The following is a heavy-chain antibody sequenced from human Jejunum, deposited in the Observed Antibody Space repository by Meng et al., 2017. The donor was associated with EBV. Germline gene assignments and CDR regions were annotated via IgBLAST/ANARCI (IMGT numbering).Heavy chain of an antibody. CDR2: TVPIFGTT. CDR3: ARAGGDYEDY. CDR1: GDRFGTYF. Sequence: QEQWGESGAEGKKPGSLVKVPCKASGDRFGTYFVSWVRKAPEQGLEWMGNTVPIFGTTSYAQKFQGRVTITADESTRTAFMELRNLRSEDSAMYYCARAGGDYEDYWGQGTLVTVSS. J-gene: IGHJ4*02. D-gene: IGHD4-17*01. V-gene: IGHV1-69*15.